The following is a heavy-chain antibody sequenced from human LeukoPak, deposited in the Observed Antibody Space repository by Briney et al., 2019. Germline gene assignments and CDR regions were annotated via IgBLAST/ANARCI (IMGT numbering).Heavy chain of an antibody. D-gene: IGHD3-22*01. Sequence: SETLSLTCTVSGGSISSGVYYWSWIRQHPGKGLEWIGYIYYSGSTYYNPSLKSRVTISVDTSKNQFSLKLSSVTAADTAVYYCARGSRWYDSSGYYPGFDYWGQGTLVTVSS. J-gene: IGHJ4*02. CDR1: GGSISSGVYY. CDR3: ARGSRWYDSSGYYPGFDY. V-gene: IGHV4-31*03. CDR2: IYYSGST.